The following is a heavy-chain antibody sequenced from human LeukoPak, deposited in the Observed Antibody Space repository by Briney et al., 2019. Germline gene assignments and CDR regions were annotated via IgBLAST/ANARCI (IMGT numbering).Heavy chain of an antibody. V-gene: IGHV1-3*01. Sequence: GASVKVSCKASGYTFTNYAMHWVRQAPGQRLEWMGWINAGNGNTQYSQKFQGRVTITRDTSASTAYMELSSLRSEDTAVYYCAREGYCSGGSCYSRGYYYYYGMDVWGQGTTVTVSS. J-gene: IGHJ6*02. CDR2: INAGNGNT. CDR1: GYTFTNYA. D-gene: IGHD2-15*01. CDR3: AREGYCSGGSCYSRGYYYYYGMDV.